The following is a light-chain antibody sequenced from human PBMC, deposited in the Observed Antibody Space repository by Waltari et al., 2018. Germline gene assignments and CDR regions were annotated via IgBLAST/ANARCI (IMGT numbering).Light chain of an antibody. CDR1: NSNVGNNNY. J-gene: IGLJ2*01. CDR2: DVS. CDR3: CSYLGRSVV. Sequence: QSALTQPASVSGSPGPSITISCTGSNSNVGNNNYFSWYQQHPGKAPKLMIYDVSQRPSGVSDRFSGSKSGNAASLTISGLQAEDDADYYCCSYLGRSVVFGGGTKLTVL. V-gene: IGLV2-23*02.